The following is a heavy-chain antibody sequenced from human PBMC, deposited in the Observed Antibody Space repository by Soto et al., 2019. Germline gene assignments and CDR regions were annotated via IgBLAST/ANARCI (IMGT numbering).Heavy chain of an antibody. CDR1: GYSISSGYY. V-gene: IGHV4-38-2*01. D-gene: IGHD3-22*01. CDR3: ARLFDPSRGYYYFDY. Sequence: SETLSLTCAVSGYSISSGYYWGWIRQPPGKGLEWLGSIFHSGTTYDNPSLKSRVTISVDMSNNQFSLKLTSVTAADTAVYYCARLFDPSRGYYYFDYCGQGTLVTVSS. CDR2: IFHSGTT. J-gene: IGHJ4*02.